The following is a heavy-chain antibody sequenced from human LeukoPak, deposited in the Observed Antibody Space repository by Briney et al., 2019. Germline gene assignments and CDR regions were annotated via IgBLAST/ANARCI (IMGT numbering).Heavy chain of an antibody. CDR1: GFTVSSAY. CDR2: IYGDGTT. CDR3: ARGGVRHY. D-gene: IGHD2-8*02. J-gene: IGHJ4*02. Sequence: GGSLRLSCAASGFTVSSAYMSWVRQAPGKGPAWVSVIYGDGTTYYAHSVKGRFPISRDNSENTVFLQMHSLRAEDTAMYYCARGGVRHYWGQGTLVTVSS. V-gene: IGHV3-53*01.